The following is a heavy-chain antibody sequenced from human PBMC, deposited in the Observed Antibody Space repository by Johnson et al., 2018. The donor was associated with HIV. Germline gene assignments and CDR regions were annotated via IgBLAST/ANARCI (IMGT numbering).Heavy chain of an antibody. CDR1: GFTFSSYG. CDR3: AKGQVARGPLDI. D-gene: IGHD2-15*01. CDR2: IWYDGSNE. J-gene: IGHJ3*02. V-gene: IGHV3-33*06. Sequence: QVQLVESGGGVVQPGRSLRLSCAASGFTFSSYGMHWVRQAPGKGLEWVAVIWYDGSNEYYADSVKGRFTISRDNSKNTLYLQMSSLRADDTAVYYCAKGQVARGPLDIWGQGTSVTVSS.